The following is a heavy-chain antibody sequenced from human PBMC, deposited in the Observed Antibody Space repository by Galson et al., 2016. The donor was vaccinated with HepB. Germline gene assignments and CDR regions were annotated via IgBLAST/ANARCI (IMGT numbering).Heavy chain of an antibody. CDR1: GFTVSGNY. CDR2: IYSGGGT. J-gene: IGHJ3*01. CDR3: AKDTPSTPSIYVAFDL. Sequence: SLRLSCAASGFTVSGNYLTWVRQAPGRAPECVSIIYSGGGTYYADSVKGRFTISRDSSKNTMYLQTNSLRAEDTAVYWCAKDTPSTPSIYVAFDLWGQGTMVTVSS. D-gene: IGHD2-21*01. V-gene: IGHV3-53*01.